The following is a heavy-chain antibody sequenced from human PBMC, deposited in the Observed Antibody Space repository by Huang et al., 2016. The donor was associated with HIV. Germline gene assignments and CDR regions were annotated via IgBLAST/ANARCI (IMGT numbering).Heavy chain of an antibody. D-gene: IGHD3-22*01. J-gene: IGHJ3*02. CDR1: GYTFTSYW. V-gene: IGHV1-18*01. CDR2: ISAASGDT. Sequence: QIQLMQSGPELKQPGASVKVSCKASGYTFTSYWITWVRQASGQGPEWMGWISAASGDTEYAQKFQCRVTLTTDTSTNIAYMELRSLRSDDTAKYYCARDPKYHRIGYYRQRRGIDIWGQGTMVIVSS. CDR3: ARDPKYHRIGYYRQRRGIDI.